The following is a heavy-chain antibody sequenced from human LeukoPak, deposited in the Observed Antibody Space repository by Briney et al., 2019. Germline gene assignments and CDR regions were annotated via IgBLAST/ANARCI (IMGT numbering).Heavy chain of an antibody. D-gene: IGHD3-16*02. Sequence: GASVTVSCKASGYTFTGYYMHWVRQAPGQGLEWMGWINPNSGGTNYAQKFQGRVTMTRDTSISTAYMELSRLRSDDTAVYYCARARVPDYVWGSYRPNLDYYFDYWGQGTLVTVSS. CDR3: ARARVPDYVWGSYRPNLDYYFDY. CDR1: GYTFTGYY. J-gene: IGHJ4*02. CDR2: INPNSGGT. V-gene: IGHV1-2*02.